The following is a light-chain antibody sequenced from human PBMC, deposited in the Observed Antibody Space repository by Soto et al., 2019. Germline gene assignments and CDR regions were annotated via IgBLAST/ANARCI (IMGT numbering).Light chain of an antibody. V-gene: IGLV2-14*01. Sequence: QSVLTQPASVSGSPGQSIAISCTGTSSDIGAYDYVSWYQQHPDKAPKLIIYEVTKRPSGVSTRFSGSKSGNTASLTISGLQAEDEGDYYCGSHTSVSTRVFGTGTKLTVL. CDR2: EVT. CDR3: GSHTSVSTRV. J-gene: IGLJ1*01. CDR1: SSDIGAYDY.